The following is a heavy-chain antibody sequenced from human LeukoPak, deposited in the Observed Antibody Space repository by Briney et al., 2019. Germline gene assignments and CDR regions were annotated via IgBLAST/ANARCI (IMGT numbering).Heavy chain of an antibody. CDR2: IYYSGST. D-gene: IGHD6-19*01. J-gene: IGHJ4*02. CDR3: ARDHDSSGWAFDY. Sequence: PSETLSLTCSVSGYSISSVYYWGWIRQPPGKGLEWIGSIYYSGSTYYNPSLKSRVTISVDTSKNQFSLKLSSVTAADTAVYYCARDHDSSGWAFDYWGQGTLVTVSS. V-gene: IGHV4-38-2*02. CDR1: GYSISSVYY.